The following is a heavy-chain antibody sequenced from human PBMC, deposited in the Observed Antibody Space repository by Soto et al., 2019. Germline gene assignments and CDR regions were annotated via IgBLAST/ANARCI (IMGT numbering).Heavy chain of an antibody. V-gene: IGHV1-2*04. CDR2: INPNSGGT. D-gene: IGHD2-15*01. CDR1: GYTFTGYY. CDR3: ARETGVAATPHYYYYGMDV. J-gene: IGHJ6*02. Sequence: QVQLVQSGAEVKKPGASVKVSCKASGYTFTGYYMHWVRQAPGQGLEWMGWINPNSGGTNYAQKFQGWVTMTRDTSISTAYMELSRLRSDDTAVYYCARETGVAATPHYYYYGMDVWGQGTTVTVSS.